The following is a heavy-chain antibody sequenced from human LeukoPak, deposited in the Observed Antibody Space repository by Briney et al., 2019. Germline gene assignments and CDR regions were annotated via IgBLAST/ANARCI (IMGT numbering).Heavy chain of an antibody. CDR3: ARERARRGEVSVDY. V-gene: IGHV3-21*01. D-gene: IGHD3-10*01. J-gene: IGHJ4*02. CDR2: ISSSSSYI. CDR1: GFTFSSYS. Sequence: GSLRLSCAASGFTFSSYSMNWVRQAPGKGLEWVSSISSSSSYIYYADSVKGRFTISRDNAKNSLYLQMNSLRAEDTAVYYCARERARRGEVSVDYWGQGTLVTVSS.